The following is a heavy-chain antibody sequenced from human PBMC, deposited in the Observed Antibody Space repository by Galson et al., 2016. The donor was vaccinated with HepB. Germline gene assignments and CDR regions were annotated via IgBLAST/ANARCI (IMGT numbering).Heavy chain of an antibody. Sequence: QSGAEVKEPGESLRISCPGSGYRLTDYRITWVRQVPGKGLQWMGRIDPDDSYTNYSPSFQGHVTISVDKSINTAYLQWSTLKASDTAIYYCARALEYGSRNYYDYYAMDVWGPGTTVIVSS. CDR3: ARALEYGSRNYYDYYAMDV. CDR1: GYRLTDYR. CDR2: IDPDDSYT. V-gene: IGHV5-10-1*01. J-gene: IGHJ6*02. D-gene: IGHD4-17*01.